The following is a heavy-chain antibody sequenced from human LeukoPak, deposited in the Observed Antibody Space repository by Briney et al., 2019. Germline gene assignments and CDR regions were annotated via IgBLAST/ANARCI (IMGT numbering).Heavy chain of an antibody. J-gene: IGHJ4*02. V-gene: IGHV3-23*01. CDR2: LTANSRSA. Sequence: GGSLRLSCAASGFAFSHYGMNWVRQAPGKGLEWVSGLTANSRSAYYADSVKGRFTISRDNSENMVYLQMNSLRAEDTAMYYCARDEGWIQLFFRGQGTLVTVSS. D-gene: IGHD5-18*01. CDR3: ARDEGWIQLFF. CDR1: GFAFSHYG.